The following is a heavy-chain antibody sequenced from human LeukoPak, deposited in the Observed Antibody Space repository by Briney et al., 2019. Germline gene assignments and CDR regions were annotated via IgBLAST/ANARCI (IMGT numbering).Heavy chain of an antibody. J-gene: IGHJ4*02. V-gene: IGHV3-21*01. CDR1: GFTFSSYS. CDR3: ARDHSLGSHFDY. D-gene: IGHD3-16*01. Sequence: PGGSLRLSCAASGFTFSSYSMNWVRQAPGKGLEWVSSISSSSSYMYYADSVKGRFTISRDNAKNSLYLQMNSLRAEDTAVYYCARDHSLGSHFDYWGQGTLVTVSS. CDR2: ISSSSSYM.